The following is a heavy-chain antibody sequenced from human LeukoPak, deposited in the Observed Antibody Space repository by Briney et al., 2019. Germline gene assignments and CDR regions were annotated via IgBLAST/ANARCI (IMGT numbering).Heavy chain of an antibody. V-gene: IGHV3-30*04. Sequence: PGGSLRLSCAASGFTFSSYAMHWVRQAPGKGLEWVAVISYDGSNKYCADSVKGRFTISRDNSKNTLYPQMNSLRAEDTAVYYCARDKINGDYWGQGTLVTVSS. CDR1: GFTFSSYA. CDR3: ARDKINGDY. CDR2: ISYDGSNK. D-gene: IGHD2-8*01. J-gene: IGHJ4*02.